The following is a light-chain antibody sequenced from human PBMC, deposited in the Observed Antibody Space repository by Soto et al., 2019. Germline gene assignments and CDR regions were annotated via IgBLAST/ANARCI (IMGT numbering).Light chain of an antibody. V-gene: IGKV3-15*01. CDR3: QQYSNRPPWT. CDR1: QSVSSSY. CDR2: GAS. J-gene: IGKJ1*01. Sequence: IVLTPSPSTLSLSPGERAPLSCRAIQSVSSSYLAWYHQKPGQAPRLLIYGASTRATGIPARFSGSGSGTEFTLTISSLQSEDFAVYYCQQYSNRPPWTFGQGTKVDIK.